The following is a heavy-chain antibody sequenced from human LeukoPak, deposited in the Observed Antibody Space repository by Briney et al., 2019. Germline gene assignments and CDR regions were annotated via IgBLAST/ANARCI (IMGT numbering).Heavy chain of an antibody. V-gene: IGHV1-24*01. CDR1: GYTLTELS. CDR3: ATAGTSYYYYMDV. CDR2: FDPEDGET. Sequence: ASVKVSCKVSGYTLTELSMHWVRQAPGKGLEWMGGFDPEDGETIYAQKSQGRVTMTEDTSTDTAYMELSSLRSEDTAVYYCATAGTSYYYYMDVWGKGTTVTVSS. D-gene: IGHD2-2*01. J-gene: IGHJ6*03.